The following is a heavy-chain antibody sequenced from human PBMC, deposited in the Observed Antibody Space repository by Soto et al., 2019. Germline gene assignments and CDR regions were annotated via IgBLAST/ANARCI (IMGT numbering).Heavy chain of an antibody. J-gene: IGHJ4*02. CDR2: LTRDGTS. CDR3: TKRATTIPTPGNYFDS. CDR1: GFTFSDYS. Sequence: EVHLLESGGGLVQPGGSLRLSCAASGFTFSDYSMSWVRQTPERGLEWVSRLTRDGTSYYADSVQGRFTVSRDNSKNTVSLQMHSLRAEDTALYSCTKRATTIPTPGNYFDSWGQGTLVTVSS. D-gene: IGHD1-1*01. V-gene: IGHV3-23*01.